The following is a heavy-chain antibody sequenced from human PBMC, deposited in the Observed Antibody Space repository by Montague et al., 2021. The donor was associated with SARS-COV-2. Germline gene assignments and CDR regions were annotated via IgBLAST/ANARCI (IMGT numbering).Heavy chain of an antibody. CDR1: RGSFSNYY. J-gene: IGHJ3*02. CDR3: ARGRPVQGSLRHFDSISSGALDI. V-gene: IGHV4-34*01. D-gene: IGHD3-9*01. CDR2: INQGGAP. Sequence: SETLSLTCAVSRGSFSNYYWTWIRQSPGKGLEWIGEINQGGAPNYTPSLKSRVTISLDTSKNQISLKLNSVTVADTAVFFCARGRPVQGSLRHFDSISSGALDIWAQGSLVIVSS.